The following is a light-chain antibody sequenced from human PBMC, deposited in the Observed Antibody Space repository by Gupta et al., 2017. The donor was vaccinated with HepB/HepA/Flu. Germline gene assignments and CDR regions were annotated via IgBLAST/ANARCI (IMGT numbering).Light chain of an antibody. V-gene: IGLV1-44*01. CDR2: GTN. CDR1: SSNMGDNF. CDR3: AAWDDSRNGPV. Sequence: QSVLPQPPSASGTPGQRVTISCSGSSSNMGDNFINWYQQLPETAPKLLIYGTNQRPSGVPDRFSGSKSGTSASLAISGIQSEDEADYYCAAWDDSRNGPVFGGGTKLTVL. J-gene: IGLJ2*01.